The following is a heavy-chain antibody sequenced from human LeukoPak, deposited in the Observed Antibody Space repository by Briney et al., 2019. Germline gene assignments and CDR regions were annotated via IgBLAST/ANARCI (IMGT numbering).Heavy chain of an antibody. Sequence: SETLSLTCTVSGGSISSSSYYWGWIRQPPGKGLKWIGSIYYSGSTYYNPSLKSRVTISVDTSNNQFSVKLSSVTAADTAVYYCARQDLGGTLTYYFDYWGQGTLVTVSS. D-gene: IGHD1-26*01. CDR1: GGSISSSSYY. V-gene: IGHV4-39*01. CDR3: ARQDLGGTLTYYFDY. CDR2: IYYSGST. J-gene: IGHJ4*02.